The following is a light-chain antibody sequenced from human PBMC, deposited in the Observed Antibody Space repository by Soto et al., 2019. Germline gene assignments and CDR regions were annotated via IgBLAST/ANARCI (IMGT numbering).Light chain of an antibody. CDR3: ATWYISLTAVL. V-gene: IGLV1-51*01. CDR1: TSNISITY. Sequence: QSVLTPPPSVSAPPGQKVTISCSGSTSNISITYVSWYQKVPGTAPTLLIYDNDKRPSGIPDRFSASKSGTSATLDISGLQTGDEADYYCATWYISLTAVLLGGGPNHTVL. CDR2: DND. J-gene: IGLJ2*01.